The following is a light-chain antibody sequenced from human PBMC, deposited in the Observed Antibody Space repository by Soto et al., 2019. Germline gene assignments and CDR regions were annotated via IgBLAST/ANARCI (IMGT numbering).Light chain of an antibody. J-gene: IGLJ2*01. V-gene: IGLV2-14*03. Sequence: QSVLTQPASVSGSPGQSISISCTGTSSDVGGSNYVSWYQQHPGKAPKLVIYDVNNRPSGVSNRFSGSKSGNTASLTISGLQAEDEADYYCSSYTTSTTLVVFGGGTKVTVL. CDR3: SSYTTSTTLVV. CDR2: DVN. CDR1: SSDVGGSNY.